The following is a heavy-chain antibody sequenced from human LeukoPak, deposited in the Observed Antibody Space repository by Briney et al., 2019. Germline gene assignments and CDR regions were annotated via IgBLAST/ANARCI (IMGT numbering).Heavy chain of an antibody. CDR2: ISTSSTTI. CDR3: AQDSGLTYYYGSGSATYFEY. V-gene: IGHV3-48*01. J-gene: IGHJ4*02. Sequence: GGSLRLSCAASGFTFSSYSMNWVRQAPGKGLEWLSYISTSSTTIYYADSVKGRFTISRDNARNSLYLQMNSLRADDTAVYYCAQDSGLTYYYGSGSATYFEYWGQGTLVTVSS. CDR1: GFTFSSYS. D-gene: IGHD3-10*01.